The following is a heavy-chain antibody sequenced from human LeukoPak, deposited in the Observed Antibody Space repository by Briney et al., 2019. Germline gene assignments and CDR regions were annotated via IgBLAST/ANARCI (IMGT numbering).Heavy chain of an antibody. V-gene: IGHV3-74*01. CDR3: ARDIYSIAE. Sequence: PGGPLRLSCVASGFTFSDYWIHWVRQPPGKGLVWVSLIHSDGDTANYADSVKGRFTISRDNAKNTVYLQMNSLRAEDTAVYYCARDIYSIAEWGQGTLVTVSS. D-gene: IGHD1-26*01. CDR1: GFTFSDYW. J-gene: IGHJ4*02. CDR2: IHSDGDTA.